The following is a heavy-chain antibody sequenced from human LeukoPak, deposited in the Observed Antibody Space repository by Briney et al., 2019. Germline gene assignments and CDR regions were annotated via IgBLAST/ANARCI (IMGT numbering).Heavy chain of an antibody. J-gene: IGHJ5*01. CDR1: DASISSGSYF. Sequence: PSETLSLTCTLSDASISSGSYFWGWIRQSPGRGLDWIGTISYTGRTYYSPSLKSRVTISVDTSKNQLSVKLNSVTAADTAVYYCARGGDPFSSPFDSWGQGTLVTVSS. CDR3: ARGGDPFSSPFDS. CDR2: ISYTGRT. V-gene: IGHV4-39*07. D-gene: IGHD2-2*01.